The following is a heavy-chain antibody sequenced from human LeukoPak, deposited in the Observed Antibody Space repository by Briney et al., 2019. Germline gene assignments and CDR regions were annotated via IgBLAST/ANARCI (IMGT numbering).Heavy chain of an antibody. Sequence: PGGSLRLSCTASGFTFNRCNMNWVRQAPGKGLEWGSSISPSTSDIYYADSAKGRFTISRDNAKNSLYLQMNSLKTEDTAVYYCMWVRGYSYALDPWSQGTLVTVSS. V-gene: IGHV3-21*03. CDR3: MWVRGYSYALDP. CDR1: GFTFNRCN. CDR2: ISPSTSDI. J-gene: IGHJ5*02. D-gene: IGHD5-18*01.